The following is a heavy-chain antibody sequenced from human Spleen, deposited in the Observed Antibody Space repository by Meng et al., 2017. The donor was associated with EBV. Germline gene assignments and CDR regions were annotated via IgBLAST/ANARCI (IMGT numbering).Heavy chain of an antibody. CDR1: VDAINYSNW. Sequence: AADPGVVKSSCDAALTSSFSVDAINYSNWWSGFRPPPGKGLEWIGEIYHSGSTKYNPDLKSRVTISVYKSQNQFSLKLTSVTAADMAVYYCVRGGEGDGYSLPYWGQGTLVTVSS. V-gene: IGHV4-4*02. J-gene: IGHJ4*02. CDR2: IYHSGST. D-gene: IGHD5-24*01. CDR3: VRGGEGDGYSLPY.